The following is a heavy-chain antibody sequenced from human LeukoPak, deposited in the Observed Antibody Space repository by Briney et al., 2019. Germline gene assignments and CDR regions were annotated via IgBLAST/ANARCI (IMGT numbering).Heavy chain of an antibody. V-gene: IGHV1-18*01. Sequence: GASVKVSCKASGYTFTSYGINWVRQAPGQGLEWMGWINTNNVSRNYAQKLQGRVTMTTDTSTNTAYMELMSLTSDDTAVYYCARAGQLDYWRQGTLVTVSS. D-gene: IGHD1-1*01. CDR1: GYTFTSYG. CDR3: ARAGQLDY. CDR2: INTNNVSR. J-gene: IGHJ4*02.